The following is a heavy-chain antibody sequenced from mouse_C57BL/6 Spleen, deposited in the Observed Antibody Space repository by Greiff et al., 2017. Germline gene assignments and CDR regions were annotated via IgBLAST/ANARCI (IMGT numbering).Heavy chain of an antibody. CDR3: ARGGGYYSYYAMDY. V-gene: IGHV5-12*01. Sequence: EVMLVESGGGLVQPGGSLKLSCAASGFTFSDYYMYWVRQTPEKRLEWVAYISNGGGSTYYPDTVKGRFTISRDNAKNTLYLQMSRLKSEDTAMYYCARGGGYYSYYAMDYGGQGTSVTVSS. CDR1: GFTFSDYY. CDR2: ISNGGGST. J-gene: IGHJ4*01. D-gene: IGHD2-3*01.